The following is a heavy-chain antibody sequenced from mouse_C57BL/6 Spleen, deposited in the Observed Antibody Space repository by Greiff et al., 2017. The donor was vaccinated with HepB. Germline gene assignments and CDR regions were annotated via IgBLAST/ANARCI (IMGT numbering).Heavy chain of an antibody. CDR3: ARDDGAWFAY. D-gene: IGHD2-12*01. J-gene: IGHJ3*01. CDR1: GFTFSDYG. CDR2: ISSGSSTI. Sequence: EVKLVESGGGLVKPGGSLKLSCAASGFTFSDYGMHWVRQAPEKGLEWVAYISSGSSTIYYADTVKGRFTISRDNAKNTLFLQMTSLRSEDTAMYYCARDDGAWFAYWGQGTLVTVSA. V-gene: IGHV5-17*01.